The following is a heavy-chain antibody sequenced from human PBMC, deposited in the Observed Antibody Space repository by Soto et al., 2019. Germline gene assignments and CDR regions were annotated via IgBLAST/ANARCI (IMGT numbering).Heavy chain of an antibody. V-gene: IGHV1-18*01. CDR2: ISPYDDNT. Sequence: ASVKVSCKASGYTFTSYGISWVRQAPGQGLEWMGWISPYDDNTNYAQNLQGRVTMTTDTSTRTAYMELRSLRSDDTAVYYCARGGYYDSSGSRNYHYYGMDAWGQGTTVT. J-gene: IGHJ6*02. CDR3: ARGGYYDSSGSRNYHYYGMDA. D-gene: IGHD3-22*01. CDR1: GYTFTSYG.